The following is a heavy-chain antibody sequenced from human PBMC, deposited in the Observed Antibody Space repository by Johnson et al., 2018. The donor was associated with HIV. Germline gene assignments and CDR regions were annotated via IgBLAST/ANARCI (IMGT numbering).Heavy chain of an antibody. CDR3: ARGGVIHDAFDI. CDR2: ISYDGSNK. CDR1: GFTFSSYV. V-gene: IGHV3-30-3*01. D-gene: IGHD3-3*01. Sequence: QVQLVESGGGLVKPGGSLRLSCAASGFTFSSYVMHWVRQAPGKGLEWVAVISYDGSNKYYADSVKGRFSISRDNSKNTLYLQMNSLRAEDTAVYYCARGGVIHDAFDIWGQGTMVTLSS. J-gene: IGHJ3*02.